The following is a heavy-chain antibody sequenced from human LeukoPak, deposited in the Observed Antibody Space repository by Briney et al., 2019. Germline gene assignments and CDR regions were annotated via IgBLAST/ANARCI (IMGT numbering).Heavy chain of an antibody. CDR3: ARGYCSGGSCYSGYWFDP. CDR2: IYYSGST. J-gene: IGHJ5*02. Sequence: SETLSLTCVVSGGSVSSGSYYWSWIRQPPGKGLEWIGYIYYSGSTNYNPSLKSRVTISVDTSKNQFSLKLSSVTAADTAVYYCARGYCSGGSCYSGYWFDPWGQGTLVTVSS. V-gene: IGHV4-61*01. D-gene: IGHD2-15*01. CDR1: GGSVSSGSYY.